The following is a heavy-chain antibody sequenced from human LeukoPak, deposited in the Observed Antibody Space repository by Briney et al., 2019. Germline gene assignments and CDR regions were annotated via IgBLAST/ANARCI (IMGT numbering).Heavy chain of an antibody. CDR1: GGSISSYY. CDR2: IYTSGST. CDR3: ARRAPAYSSSSVVFDY. V-gene: IGHV4-4*09. D-gene: IGHD6-6*01. Sequence: SETLSLTCTVSGGSISSYYWSWFRQPPGKGLEWIGYIYTSGSTNYNPSLKSRVTISVDTSKNQFSLKLSSVTAADTAVYYCARRAPAYSSSSVVFDYWGQGTLVTVSS. J-gene: IGHJ4*02.